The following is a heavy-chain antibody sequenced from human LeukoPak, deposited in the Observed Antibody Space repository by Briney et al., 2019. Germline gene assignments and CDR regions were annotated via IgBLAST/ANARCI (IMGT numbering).Heavy chain of an antibody. V-gene: IGHV3-23*01. CDR2: ISGDGVSP. CDR3: ARDPGAFPYFFDY. CDR1: GFTFSSYA. Sequence: PGGSLRLSCAASGFTFSSYAMSWVRQAPGKGLEWVSAISGDGVSPYYADSVRGRFTISRDNSKNTLYLQMNSLRVEDTAVYFCARDPGAFPYFFDYWGQGTLVTVSS. D-gene: IGHD4/OR15-4a*01. J-gene: IGHJ4*02.